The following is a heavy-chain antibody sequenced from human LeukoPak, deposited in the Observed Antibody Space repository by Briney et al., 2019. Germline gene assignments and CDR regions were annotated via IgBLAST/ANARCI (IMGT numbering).Heavy chain of an antibody. J-gene: IGHJ4*02. CDR1: GFTFDDYA. CDR2: YSWYSGSI. CDR3: AKDMGRWWSFDY. D-gene: IGHD2-15*01. V-gene: IGHV3-9*01. Sequence: GRSLMLFCSASGFTFDDYAMHCFLQAPGKGLLEVSGYSWYSGSIGYADSVKGRFTISRDNAKNSLYLQMNSVRAEDTALYYCAKDMGRWWSFDYWGQGTLVTVSA.